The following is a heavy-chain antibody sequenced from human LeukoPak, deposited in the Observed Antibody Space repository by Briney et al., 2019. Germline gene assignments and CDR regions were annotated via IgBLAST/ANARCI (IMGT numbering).Heavy chain of an antibody. CDR3: ARGGMVVVSEFDY. Sequence: GGSLRLSCAVSGFTFSSYSMNWVRQAPGKGLEWVSSISSGSGYIYYADSVKGRFTISRDNAKNSLYLQMNSLRAEDTAVYYCARGGMVVVSEFDYWGQGTLVTVSS. CDR2: ISSGSGYI. D-gene: IGHD3-22*01. J-gene: IGHJ4*02. V-gene: IGHV3-21*01. CDR1: GFTFSSYS.